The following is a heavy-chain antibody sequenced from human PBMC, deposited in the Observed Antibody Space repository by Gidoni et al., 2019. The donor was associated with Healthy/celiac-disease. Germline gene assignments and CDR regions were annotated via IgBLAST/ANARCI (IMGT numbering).Heavy chain of an antibody. Sequence: EVQLVESGGGLVQPGRSLRLSCAASGFTFDDYAMHWVRQAPGKGLEWVSGISWNSGSIGYADSVKGRFTISRDNAKNFLYLQMNSLRAEDTALYYCAKDMSPPNCSGGSCYSGPFDYWGQGTLVTVSS. CDR1: GFTFDDYA. J-gene: IGHJ4*02. V-gene: IGHV3-9*01. CDR3: AKDMSPPNCSGGSCYSGPFDY. D-gene: IGHD2-15*01. CDR2: ISWNSGSI.